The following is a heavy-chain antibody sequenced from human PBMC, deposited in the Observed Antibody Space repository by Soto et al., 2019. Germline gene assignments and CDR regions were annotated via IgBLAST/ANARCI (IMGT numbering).Heavy chain of an antibody. V-gene: IGHV1-69*01. CDR2: IIPIFDTA. D-gene: IGHD2-15*01. J-gene: IGHJ6*02. CDR1: GGTFSSYA. CDR3: ARETGWPHYYYCGMDV. Sequence: QVQLVQSGAEVKKPGSSVKVSCKASGGTFSSYAISWVRQAPGQGLEWMGGIIPIFDTANYAQKFQGRVTIAADESTSTAYMELSSLRSEDTAVYYCARETGWPHYYYCGMDVWGQGTTVPVSS.